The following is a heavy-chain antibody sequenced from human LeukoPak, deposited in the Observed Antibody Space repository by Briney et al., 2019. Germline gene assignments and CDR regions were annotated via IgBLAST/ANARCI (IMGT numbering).Heavy chain of an antibody. V-gene: IGHV1-69*02. CDR3: ARRPNYYDSSGYHY. CDR1: GYTFTGYY. CDR2: IIPILGIA. Sequence: SVKVSCKASGYTFTGYYMHWVRQAPGQGLEWMGRIIPILGIANYAQKFQGRVTITADKSTSTAYMELSSLRSEDTAVYYCARRPNYYDSSGYHYWGQGTLVTVSS. D-gene: IGHD3-22*01. J-gene: IGHJ4*02.